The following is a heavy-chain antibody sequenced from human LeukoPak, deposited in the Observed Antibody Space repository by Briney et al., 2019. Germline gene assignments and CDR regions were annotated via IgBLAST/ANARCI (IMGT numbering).Heavy chain of an antibody. CDR3: ARGESIAARPLDY. CDR1: GDSISRYY. Sequence: SETLSLTCTVSGDSISRYYWGWIRQAPGKGLESFGFISYSGYASYNPSLKSRVTLSRDTSKNQFSLRLSSVTAADTAVYYCARGESIAARPLDYWGQGTLVTVSS. J-gene: IGHJ4*02. CDR2: ISYSGYA. D-gene: IGHD6-6*01. V-gene: IGHV4-59*01.